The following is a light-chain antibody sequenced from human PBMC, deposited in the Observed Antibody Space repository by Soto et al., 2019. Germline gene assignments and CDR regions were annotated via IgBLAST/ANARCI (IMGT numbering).Light chain of an antibody. CDR3: QQRSNWPPLT. V-gene: IGKV3-15*01. CDR2: GAS. J-gene: IGKJ4*01. CDR1: QSVSGD. Sequence: IVMTQSPATLSVSPGERATLSCRASQSVSGDLAWYQQKPGQAPRLFIYGASTRATGIPARFSGSGSGTEFTLTISSLQSEDFAVYYCQQRSNWPPLTFGGGTKVEIK.